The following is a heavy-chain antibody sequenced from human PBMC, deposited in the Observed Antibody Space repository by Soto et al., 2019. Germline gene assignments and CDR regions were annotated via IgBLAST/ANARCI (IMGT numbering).Heavy chain of an antibody. CDR1: GFTFNKYP. V-gene: IGHV3-23*01. J-gene: IGHJ4*02. Sequence: GGSLRLSCAASGFTFNKYPMTWVRQAPGKGLEWVSSIDARGDSTSYADSVKGRFTFSRDNSKNTLYLQMNSLRAEDTAVYYCVGSQGPYYALTFFVYWGQGTLVTVSS. D-gene: IGHD2-2*01. CDR2: IDARGDST. CDR3: VGSQGPYYALTFFVY.